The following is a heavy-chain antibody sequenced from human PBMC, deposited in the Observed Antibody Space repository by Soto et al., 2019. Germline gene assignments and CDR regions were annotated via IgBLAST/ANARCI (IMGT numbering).Heavy chain of an antibody. CDR1: GFTFSSFG. J-gene: IGHJ4*02. V-gene: IGHV3-30*18. CDR2: ISYDGSNK. CDR3: AKWGYNYGLDY. Sequence: GGSLRLSCAASGFTFSSFGMHWVRQAPGKGLEWVAVISYDGSNKYYADSVKGRFTISRDNSKNTLSLQMNSLRAEDTAVYFCAKWGYNYGLDYWGQGTLVP. D-gene: IGHD5-18*01.